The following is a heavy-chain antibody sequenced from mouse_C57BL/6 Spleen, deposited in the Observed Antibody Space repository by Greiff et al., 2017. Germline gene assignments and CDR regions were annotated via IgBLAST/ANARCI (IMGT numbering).Heavy chain of an antibody. Sequence: EVQLKQSGAELVRPGASVKLSCTASGFNIKDYYMHWVKQRPEQGLEWIGRIDPEDGDTEYAPKFQGKATMTADTSSNTAYLQLSSLTSEDTAVYYCTQGYEGYAMDYWGQGTSVTVSS. CDR1: GFNIKDYY. CDR3: TQGYEGYAMDY. J-gene: IGHJ4*01. D-gene: IGHD2-2*01. V-gene: IGHV14-1*01. CDR2: IDPEDGDT.